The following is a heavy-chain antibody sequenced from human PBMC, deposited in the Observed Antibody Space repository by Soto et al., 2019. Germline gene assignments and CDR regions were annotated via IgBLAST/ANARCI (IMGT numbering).Heavy chain of an antibody. J-gene: IGHJ6*02. CDR1: GYTFTGYY. Sequence: QVQLVQSGAEVKKPGASVKVSCKASGYTFTGYYMYWVRQAPGQGLEWMGWINPSSGGTDYAQKFQGRVTMTRDTSINTAYMDLSRLTSDDTAVYYCARTQGYFYYYGMDVWGQGTTVTVSS. CDR2: INPSSGGT. V-gene: IGHV1-2*02. CDR3: ARTQGYFYYYGMDV.